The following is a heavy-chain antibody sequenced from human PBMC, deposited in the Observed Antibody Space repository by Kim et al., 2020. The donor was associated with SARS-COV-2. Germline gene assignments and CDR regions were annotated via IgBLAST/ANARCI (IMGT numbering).Heavy chain of an antibody. CDR3: VRDGRLNAYSPGAFDN. Sequence: GGSLRLSCAASGFTFTNYWMHWVRQVPGKGLVWVSRINTDGSETAYSDFVRGRFTISRDTAKNTLYLQMNSLTDEDTAVYYCVRDGRLNAYSPGAFDNWGQGTMVTVSS. V-gene: IGHV3-74*01. CDR1: GFTFTNYW. D-gene: IGHD3-16*01. CDR2: INTDGSET. J-gene: IGHJ3*02.